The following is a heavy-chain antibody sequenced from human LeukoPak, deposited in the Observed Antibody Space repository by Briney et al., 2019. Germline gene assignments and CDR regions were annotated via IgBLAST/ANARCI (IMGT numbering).Heavy chain of an antibody. Sequence: SQTLSLTCAISGESVSSNSAAWNWIRQSPSRGLEWLGRTYYRSRWYNGYDVSVKSRITINADTSKNQFSLQLYSVTPEDTAMYYCATRSLDYWGQGTLVTVSS. J-gene: IGHJ4*02. CDR1: GESVSSNSAA. CDR2: TYYRSRWYN. CDR3: ATRSLDY. V-gene: IGHV6-1*01.